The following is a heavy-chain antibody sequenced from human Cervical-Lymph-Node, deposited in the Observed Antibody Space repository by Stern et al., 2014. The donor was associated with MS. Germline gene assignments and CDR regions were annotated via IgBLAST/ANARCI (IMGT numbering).Heavy chain of an antibody. CDR2: INKDGSEK. J-gene: IGHJ4*02. D-gene: IGHD4-17*01. CDR3: ARKTTAKN. V-gene: IGHV3-7*01. Sequence: EDQLVESGGGLVQPGGSLRLSCAGSGFTFSHYWMTWVRQAQGKGLEWVASINKDGSEKYYVDSLKGRFTISRDNAKNSLYLQMTSLRADDTAVYYCARKTTAKNWGQGTLVTVSS. CDR1: GFTFSHYW.